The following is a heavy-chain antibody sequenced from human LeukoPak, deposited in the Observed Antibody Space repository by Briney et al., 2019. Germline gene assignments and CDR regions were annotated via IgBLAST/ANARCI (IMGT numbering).Heavy chain of an antibody. CDR2: IIPILGIA. D-gene: IGHD2-15*01. J-gene: IGHJ4*02. CDR1: GYTFTGYY. Sequence: SVKVSCKASGYTFTGYYMHWVRQAPGQGLEWMGRIIPILGIANYAQKFQGRVTITADKSTSTAYMELSSLRSEDTAVYYCAREGVVAATYFDYWGQGTLVTVSS. V-gene: IGHV1-69*04. CDR3: AREGVVAATYFDY.